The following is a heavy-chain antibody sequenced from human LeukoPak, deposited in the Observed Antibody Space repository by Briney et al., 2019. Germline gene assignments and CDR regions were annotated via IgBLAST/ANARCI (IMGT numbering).Heavy chain of an antibody. CDR1: GGSFSGYY. Sequence: SETLSLTCAVYGGSFSGYYWSWIRQPPGKGLEWIGEINHSGSTNYNPSLKSRVTISVDTSKNQFSLKLSSVTAADTAVYYCARQLKGYSSSWYVGLRLFPFDYWGQGTLVTVSS. CDR2: INHSGST. J-gene: IGHJ4*02. D-gene: IGHD6-13*01. CDR3: ARQLKGYSSSWYVGLRLFPFDY. V-gene: IGHV4-34*01.